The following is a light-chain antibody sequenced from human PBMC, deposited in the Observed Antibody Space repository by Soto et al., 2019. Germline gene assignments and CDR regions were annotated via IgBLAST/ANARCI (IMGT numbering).Light chain of an antibody. Sequence: IQMTQSPSSLSASVVDRVTITCRASQNINFYLNWFQQKPGKAPKLLIYDASSLESGVPSRFSGSGSGTEFTLTISSLQPDDFATYYCQQYNNFPFTFGGGTKVDI. J-gene: IGKJ4*01. CDR3: QQYNNFPFT. CDR2: DAS. V-gene: IGKV1-5*01. CDR1: QNINFY.